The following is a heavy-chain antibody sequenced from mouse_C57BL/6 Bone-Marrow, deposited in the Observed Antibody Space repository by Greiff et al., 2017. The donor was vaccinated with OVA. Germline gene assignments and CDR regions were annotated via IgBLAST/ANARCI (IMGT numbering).Heavy chain of an antibody. CDR1: GYSITNGYY. V-gene: IGHV3-6*01. J-gene: IGHJ2*01. CDR2: ISYDGSN. Sequence: VQLQQSGPGLVKPSQSLSLTCSVTGYSITNGYYWNWIRQFPGNKLEWMGYISYDGSNNYNPSLKNRISITRDTSKNQFFLKLNSVTTEDTATYYGASAPAMTTVVAGDYWGKGTTLTVAS. D-gene: IGHD1-1*01. CDR3: ASAPAMTTVVAGDY.